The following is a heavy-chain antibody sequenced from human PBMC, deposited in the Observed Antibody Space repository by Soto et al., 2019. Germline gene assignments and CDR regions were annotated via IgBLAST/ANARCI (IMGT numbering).Heavy chain of an antibody. D-gene: IGHD2-15*01. CDR2: INAGNGNT. V-gene: IGHV1-3*01. CDR3: ARAPKRDRCRWSRSRDWFGR. CDR1: GYTFTSYA. J-gene: IGHJ5*02. Sequence: QVQLAQSGAEVKKPGASVKVSCKASGYTFTSYAMHWVRQATGQRLEWMGWINAGNGNTIYSQKYQSRLTITRDTPANTAYMERNSLQYGDTAVYYCARAPKRDRCRWSRSRDWFGRWGQGALVTASS.